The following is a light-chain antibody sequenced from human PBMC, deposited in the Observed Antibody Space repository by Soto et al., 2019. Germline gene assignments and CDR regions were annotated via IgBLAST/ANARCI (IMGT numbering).Light chain of an antibody. CDR2: DVS. V-gene: IGKV3-11*01. CDR3: QLRSNWPPIT. J-gene: IGKJ5*01. Sequence: EIVLTQSPATLSLFPGERATLSCRASQSVYSYLAWYQQKPGQPPRLLIYDVSNRATGVPARFSGSGSGTDFILTISSLEPEDFAVYYCQLRSNWPPITFGQGTRVEIK. CDR1: QSVYSY.